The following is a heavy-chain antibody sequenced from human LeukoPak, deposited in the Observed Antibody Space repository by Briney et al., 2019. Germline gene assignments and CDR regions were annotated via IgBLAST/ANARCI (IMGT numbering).Heavy chain of an antibody. V-gene: IGHV3-21*01. Sequence: GGSLRLSCAASGFTFSTYSMNWVRQAPGKGLEWVSFISSSSSYIYYADSLKGRFTISRDNAKNSLYLQMNSLRAEDTAVYYCTRGTQQWLVRDDAFDIWGQGTMVTVSS. CDR2: ISSSSSYI. D-gene: IGHD6-19*01. CDR1: GFTFSTYS. J-gene: IGHJ3*02. CDR3: TRGTQQWLVRDDAFDI.